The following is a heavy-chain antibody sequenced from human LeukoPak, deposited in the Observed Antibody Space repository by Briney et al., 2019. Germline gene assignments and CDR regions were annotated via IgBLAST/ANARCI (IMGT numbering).Heavy chain of an antibody. CDR3: ARDTSYDSSGYYTDY. J-gene: IGHJ4*02. CDR2: ISSSSSYI. Sequence: GGSLRLSCAASGFTFSSYSMNWVRQAPGKGLEWVSSISSSSSYIYYADSVKGRFTNSRDNAKNSLYLQMNSLRAEDTAVYYCARDTSYDSSGYYTDYWGQGTLVTVSS. D-gene: IGHD3-22*01. CDR1: GFTFSSYS. V-gene: IGHV3-21*01.